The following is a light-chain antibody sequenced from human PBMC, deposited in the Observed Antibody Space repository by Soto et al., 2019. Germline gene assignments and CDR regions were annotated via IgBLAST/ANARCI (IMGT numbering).Light chain of an antibody. CDR1: QSFSSRY. CDR3: QQYGSSYT. CDR2: GAS. Sequence: EIVLTQSPGTLSLSPGERATLSCRASQSFSSRYLAWYQQKPGQAPRLLIYGASNRATGIPDRVSGSGSRTDFTLTISKLEPEDFAVYYCQQYGSSYTFGQGTKLDIK. V-gene: IGKV3-20*01. J-gene: IGKJ2*01.